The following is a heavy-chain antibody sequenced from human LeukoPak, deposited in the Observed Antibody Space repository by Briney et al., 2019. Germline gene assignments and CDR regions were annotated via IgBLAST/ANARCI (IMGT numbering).Heavy chain of an antibody. CDR2: INTNTGNP. CDR1: GYTLTSYA. Sequence: ASVKVSCKASGYTLTSYAMNWVRQAPGQGLEWMGWINTNTGNPTYAQGFTGRFVLSLDTSVSTAYLQISSLKAEDTAVYYCAAMVKKDTAMVIYYYYYYMDVWGKGTTVTVSS. J-gene: IGHJ6*03. CDR3: AAMVKKDTAMVIYYYYYYMDV. D-gene: IGHD5-18*01. V-gene: IGHV7-4-1*02.